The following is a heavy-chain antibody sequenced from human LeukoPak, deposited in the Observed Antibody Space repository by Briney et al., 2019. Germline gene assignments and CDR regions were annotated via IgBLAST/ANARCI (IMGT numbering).Heavy chain of an antibody. V-gene: IGHV3-30*02. CDR1: GFTFSSYG. Sequence: PGGSLRLSCAASGFTFSSYGMHWVRQAPGKGLEWVAFIRYDGSNKYYADSVKGRFTISRDNSKNTLYLQMNSLRAEDTAVYYCAKDGATVTLGTLDYWGQGTLVTVSS. CDR3: AKDGATVTLGTLDY. CDR2: IRYDGSNK. D-gene: IGHD2/OR15-2a*01. J-gene: IGHJ4*02.